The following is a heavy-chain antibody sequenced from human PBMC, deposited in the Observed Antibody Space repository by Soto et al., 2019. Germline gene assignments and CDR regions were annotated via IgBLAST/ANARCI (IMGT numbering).Heavy chain of an antibody. D-gene: IGHD3-10*01. Sequence: PGGSLRLSCAASGFTLSGYVLHWVRQAPGKGLEWVALISYDGSDKNYGDSVKGRFTISRDNSKNTLYLQMDSLRAEDQAVYYCARDTQELLCFGELSDYYYGMDVWGQGTTVTVSS. CDR1: GFTLSGYV. CDR2: ISYDGSDK. J-gene: IGHJ6*02. CDR3: ARDTQELLCFGELSDYYYGMDV. V-gene: IGHV3-30-3*01.